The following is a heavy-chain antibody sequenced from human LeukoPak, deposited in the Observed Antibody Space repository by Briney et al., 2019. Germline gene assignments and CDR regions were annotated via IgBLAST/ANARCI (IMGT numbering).Heavy chain of an antibody. D-gene: IGHD6-19*01. Sequence: GGSLRLSCAASGFTFSSYSMNWVRPAPGKGLDWVSSIISSSSYIFYADSVKGRFTISRDNAKNSLYLQMNSVRGEDAAVYYCARGDSSGWSSNPPLDSGQGTLVTVSS. CDR1: GFTFSSYS. CDR2: IISSSSYI. J-gene: IGHJ4*02. CDR3: ARGDSSGWSSNPPLD. V-gene: IGHV3-21*01.